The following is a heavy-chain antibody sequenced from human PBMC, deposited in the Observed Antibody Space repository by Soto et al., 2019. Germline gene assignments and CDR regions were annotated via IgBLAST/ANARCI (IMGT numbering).Heavy chain of an antibody. D-gene: IGHD2-15*01. Sequence: QVQLQESGPGLVKPSGTLSLTCAVSGGSITSNAWWSWVRQPPGKGLEWIGERYHSGSTNYNPSLTSRVAISVDESKNQFSLRLSSVTAADTAIYYCASGIFTNYPGMDVWGQGTTVTVSS. V-gene: IGHV4-4*02. CDR1: GGSITSNAW. CDR3: ASGIFTNYPGMDV. CDR2: RYHSGST. J-gene: IGHJ6*02.